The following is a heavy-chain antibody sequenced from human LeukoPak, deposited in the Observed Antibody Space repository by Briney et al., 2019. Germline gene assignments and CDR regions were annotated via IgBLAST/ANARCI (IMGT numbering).Heavy chain of an antibody. CDR3: ARDFTLVRRVNWFDP. Sequence: GGSLRLSCAASGFTFSSYEMNWVRQAPGKGLEWVSYISSSGSTIYYADSVKGRFTISRDNAKNSLYLQMNSLRAEDTAVYYCARDFTLVRRVNWFDPWGQGTLVTVSS. D-gene: IGHD3-10*01. V-gene: IGHV3-48*03. CDR2: ISSSGSTI. J-gene: IGHJ5*02. CDR1: GFTFSSYE.